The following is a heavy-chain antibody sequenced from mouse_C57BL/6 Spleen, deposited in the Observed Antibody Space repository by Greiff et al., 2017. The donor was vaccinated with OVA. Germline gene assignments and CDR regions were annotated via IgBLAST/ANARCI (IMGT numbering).Heavy chain of an antibody. V-gene: IGHV1-55*01. Sequence: VQLQQPGAELVKPGASVKMSCKASGYTFTSYWITWVKQRPGQGLEWIGDIYPGSGSTNYNEKFKSKATLTVDTSSSTAYMQLSSLTSEDSAVYYCARERYYGSNFDYWGQGTTLTVSS. CDR1: GYTFTSYW. J-gene: IGHJ2*01. CDR3: ARERYYGSNFDY. D-gene: IGHD1-1*01. CDR2: IYPGSGST.